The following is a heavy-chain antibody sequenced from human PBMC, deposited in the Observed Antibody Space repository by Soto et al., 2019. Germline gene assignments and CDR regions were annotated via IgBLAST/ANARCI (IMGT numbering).Heavy chain of an antibody. J-gene: IGHJ4*02. CDR2: ISHSGSA. D-gene: IGHD3-22*01. Sequence: QVQLQQWGAGLLKASETLTLTCAVYGGSFSGYYWIWIRQPPGKGLEWIGEISHSGSANYNPSLKSRVTISVDTSKHSFSPKLNSVTAADTAVYYCARAGDSSGYSDYWGPGTLVTVSS. CDR1: GGSFSGYY. V-gene: IGHV4-34*01. CDR3: ARAGDSSGYSDY.